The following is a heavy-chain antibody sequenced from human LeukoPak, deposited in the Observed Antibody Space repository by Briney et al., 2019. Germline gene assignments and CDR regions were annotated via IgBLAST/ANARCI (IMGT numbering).Heavy chain of an antibody. CDR3: GKDYDTSAYYISADY. D-gene: IGHD3-22*01. Sequence: GGSLRLSCEVSGFTFSSYWMHWVRQAPGKGLAWVSRINSDGSSSSYADSVKGRFTVSRDNSKNALYLQMNSLRAEDTAVYYCGKDYDTSAYYISADYWGQGTLVTVSS. J-gene: IGHJ4*02. CDR2: INSDGSSS. V-gene: IGHV3-74*01. CDR1: GFTFSSYW.